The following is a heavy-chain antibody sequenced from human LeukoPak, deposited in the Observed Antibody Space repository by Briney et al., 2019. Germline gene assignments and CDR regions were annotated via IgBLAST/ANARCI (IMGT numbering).Heavy chain of an antibody. CDR3: ARLGCSSASCYTDYYYYGMDV. V-gene: IGHV1-69*04. Sequence: SVKVSCKASGGTFSSYAISWVRQAPGQGLEWMGRIIPIFGIANYAQKFQGRVTITADKSTSTAYMELSSLRSEDTAVYYCARLGCSSASCYTDYYYYGMDVWGQGTTVTVSS. D-gene: IGHD2-2*02. CDR1: GGTFSSYA. J-gene: IGHJ6*02. CDR2: IIPIFGIA.